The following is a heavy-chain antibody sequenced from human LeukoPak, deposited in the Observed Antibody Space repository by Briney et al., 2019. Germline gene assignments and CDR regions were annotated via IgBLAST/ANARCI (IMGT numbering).Heavy chain of an antibody. CDR1: GFTFSSYA. D-gene: IGHD2-8*01. CDR3: AKGRESYMRGYYYYYGMDV. CDR2: ISGSGGST. Sequence: GGSLRLSCAASGFTFSSYAMSWVRQAPGKGLKWVSAISGSGGSTYYADSMKGRFTISRDNSKNTLYLQMNSLRAEDTAVYYCAKGRESYMRGYYYYYGMDVWGQGTTVTVSS. V-gene: IGHV3-23*01. J-gene: IGHJ6*02.